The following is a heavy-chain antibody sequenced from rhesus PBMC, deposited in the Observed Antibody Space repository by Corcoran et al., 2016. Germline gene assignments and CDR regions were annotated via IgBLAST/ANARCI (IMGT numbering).Heavy chain of an antibody. J-gene: IGHJ2*01. CDR3: ATVGTGTDGYFDV. CDR2: VDPEDGEA. CDR1: GYTFTDYY. Sequence: EVQLVQSGAEVKKPGASVKISCKASGYTFTDYYLHWVRQAPGKGLEWMGRVDPEDGEAIHAQKFLDRVTITADTSTDTAYMELSSLRSEDTAVYYCATVGTGTDGYFDVWGPGTPITISS. D-gene: IGHD1-26*01. V-gene: IGHV1-111*02.